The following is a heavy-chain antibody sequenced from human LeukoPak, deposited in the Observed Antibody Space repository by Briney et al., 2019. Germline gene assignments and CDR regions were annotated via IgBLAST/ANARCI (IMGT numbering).Heavy chain of an antibody. D-gene: IGHD2-15*01. J-gene: IGHJ6*02. Sequence: SVKVSCKASGGTFSSYAISWVRLAPGQGLEWMGRIIPILGIANYAQKFQGRVTITADKSTSTAYMELSSLRSEDTAVYYCARGGYCSGGSCHPETYYYYGMDVWGQGTTVTVSS. CDR3: ARGGYCSGGSCHPETYYYYGMDV. V-gene: IGHV1-69*04. CDR2: IIPILGIA. CDR1: GGTFSSYA.